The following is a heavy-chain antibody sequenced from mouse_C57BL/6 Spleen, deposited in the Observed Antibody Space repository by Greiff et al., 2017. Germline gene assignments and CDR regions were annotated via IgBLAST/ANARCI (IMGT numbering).Heavy chain of an antibody. V-gene: IGHV5-9*01. D-gene: IGHD2-4*01. J-gene: IGHJ3*01. CDR2: ISGGGGNT. CDR3: ARQGDYEGAWFAY. Sequence: EVQGVESGGGLVKPGGSLKLSCAASGFTFSSYTMSWVRQTPEKRLEWVATISGGGGNTYYPDSVKGRFTISRDNAKNTLYLQMSSLRSEDTALYYCARQGDYEGAWFAYWGQGTLVTVSA. CDR1: GFTFSSYT.